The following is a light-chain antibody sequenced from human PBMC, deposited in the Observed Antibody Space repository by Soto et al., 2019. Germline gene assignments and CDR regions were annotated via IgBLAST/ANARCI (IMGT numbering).Light chain of an antibody. CDR1: SSDVGGYNY. CDR3: SSYTSSSIDYV. V-gene: IGLV2-14*01. CDR2: EVS. J-gene: IGLJ1*01. Sequence: QSVLTQPASVSGSPGQSITISCTGTSSDVGGYNYVSWYQQHPGKAPKLMIYEVSNRPLGVSNRFSGSKSGNTASLTISGLQAQDEADYYCSSYTSSSIDYVFGTGTKVTVL.